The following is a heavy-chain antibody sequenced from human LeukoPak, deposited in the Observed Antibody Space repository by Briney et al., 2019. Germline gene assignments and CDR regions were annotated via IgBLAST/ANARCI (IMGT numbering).Heavy chain of an antibody. CDR1: GASFSGYY. Sequence: SETLSLTCAVYGASFSGYYWSWIRQPPGKGLEWIGEINHSGSTNYNPSLKSRVTISVDTSKNQFSLKLSSVTAADTAVYYCARGQRLHYDSSGYKALSYWGQGTLVTVSS. CDR2: INHSGST. V-gene: IGHV4-34*01. CDR3: ARGQRLHYDSSGYKALSY. J-gene: IGHJ4*02. D-gene: IGHD3-22*01.